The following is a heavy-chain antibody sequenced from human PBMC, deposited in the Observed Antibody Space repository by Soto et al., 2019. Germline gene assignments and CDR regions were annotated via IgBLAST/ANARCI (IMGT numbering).Heavy chain of an antibody. V-gene: IGHV3-48*01. CDR1: GFTFSAYS. D-gene: IGHD2-15*01. CDR3: ARDYHSAFDF. J-gene: IGHJ4*02. Sequence: PGGALRLSCAASGFTFSAYSMNWVRQAPGKGLEWISYIRTSPTTIHYADSVKGRFTISRDNAKNSLYLQMNSLRAEDTAIYYCARDYHSAFDFWGQGTLVTVSS. CDR2: IRTSPTTI.